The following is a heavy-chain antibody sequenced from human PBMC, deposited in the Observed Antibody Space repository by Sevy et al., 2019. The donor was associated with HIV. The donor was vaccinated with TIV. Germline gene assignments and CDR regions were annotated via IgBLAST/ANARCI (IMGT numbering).Heavy chain of an antibody. CDR3: AIVGLRYFSGSSVYQGHWFDP. V-gene: IGHV1-24*01. J-gene: IGHJ5*02. CDR1: GYTLTKLS. CDR2: SDPQHGET. Sequence: ASVKVSCKVSGYTLTKLSIHWVRQAPGKGLEWMGNSDPQHGETIYAQNFQGRVTMTEDTSTDTAFMELSSLTSEDTALYYCAIVGLRYFSGSSVYQGHWFDPWGQGTLVTVSS. D-gene: IGHD3-9*01.